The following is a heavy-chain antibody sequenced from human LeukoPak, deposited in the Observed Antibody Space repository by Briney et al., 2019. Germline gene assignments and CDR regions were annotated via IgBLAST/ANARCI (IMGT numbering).Heavy chain of an antibody. Sequence: PGGSLRLSCAASGFTFSSYWMHWVRQAPGKGLVWVSRINSDGSSTSYADSVKGRFTISRDNAKNTLYLQMNSLRAEDTALYYCAKGEIATYHRFDYWGQGTLVTVSS. J-gene: IGHJ4*02. V-gene: IGHV3-74*01. CDR1: GFTFSSYW. D-gene: IGHD2-2*01. CDR3: AKGEIATYHRFDY. CDR2: INSDGSST.